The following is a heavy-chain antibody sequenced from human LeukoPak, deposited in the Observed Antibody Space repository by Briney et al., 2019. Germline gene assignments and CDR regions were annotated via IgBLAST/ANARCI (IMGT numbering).Heavy chain of an antibody. J-gene: IGHJ3*02. CDR2: TSSSGSTI. CDR1: GFTFSDYY. V-gene: IGHV3-11*01. D-gene: IGHD3-10*01. Sequence: PGGSLRLSCAASGFTFSDYYMSWIRQAPGKGLEWVSYTSSSGSTIYYADSVKGRLTISRDNAKNSLYLQMNSLRAEDTAVYYCASLGGPYDAFDIWGQGTMVTVSS. CDR3: ASLGGPYDAFDI.